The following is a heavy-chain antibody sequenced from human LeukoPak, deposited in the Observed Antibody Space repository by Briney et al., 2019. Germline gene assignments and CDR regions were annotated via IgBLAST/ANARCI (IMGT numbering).Heavy chain of an antibody. Sequence: GASVKVSCKASGYTFTSYYMHWVRQAPGQGLEWMGIINPSGGSTSYAQKFQGRVTMTRDTSTSTVYMELSTLRSEDTAVYYCARDIAADGNYYYYYMDVWGKGTTVTVSS. D-gene: IGHD6-13*01. CDR2: INPSGGST. J-gene: IGHJ6*03. CDR3: ARDIAADGNYYYYYMDV. V-gene: IGHV1-46*03. CDR1: GYTFTSYY.